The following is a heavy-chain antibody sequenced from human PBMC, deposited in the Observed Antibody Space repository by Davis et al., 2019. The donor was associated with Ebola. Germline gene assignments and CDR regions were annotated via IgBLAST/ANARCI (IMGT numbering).Heavy chain of an antibody. CDR2: ISAYNGNT. V-gene: IGHV1-18*01. CDR1: GYTFTSYG. D-gene: IGHD2-2*01. CDR3: ARGALVVPTAAEDYYYYYYMDV. J-gene: IGHJ6*03. Sequence: ASVKVSCKASGYTFTSYGISWVRQAPGQGLEWMGWISAYNGNTNYAQKLQGRVTMTTDTSTSTAYMELRSLRSDDTAVYYCARGALVVPTAAEDYYYYYYMDVWGKGTTVTVSS.